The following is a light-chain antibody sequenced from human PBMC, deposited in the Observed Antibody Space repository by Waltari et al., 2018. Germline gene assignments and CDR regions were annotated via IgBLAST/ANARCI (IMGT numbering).Light chain of an antibody. V-gene: IGKV3-15*01. Sequence: EIVMTQSPATLSVPPGERATLSCRASQSVSTNLAWYQQKPGQAPRLLIYGASTRATGIPATFSGSGSGTEFTLTISSLQSEDFAVYYCQQYNNWPYTFGQGTWLEIK. CDR3: QQYNNWPYT. CDR2: GAS. J-gene: IGKJ2*01. CDR1: QSVSTN.